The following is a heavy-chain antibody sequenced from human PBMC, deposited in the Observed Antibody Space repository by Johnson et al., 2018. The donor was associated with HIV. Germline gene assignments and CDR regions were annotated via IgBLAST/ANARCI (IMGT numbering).Heavy chain of an antibody. Sequence: QVQLVESGGGVVQPGRSLSLSCAASGFTFSSYWMSWVRQAPGKGLAWVAFIRYDGSKKYYADSVKGGFTISRDNSKNTLYLQMNSLGAEDTAVYYCARKLPGGNAFDIWGQGTMVTVSS. CDR1: GFTFSSYW. CDR2: IRYDGSKK. V-gene: IGHV3-33*08. J-gene: IGHJ3*02. CDR3: ARKLPGGNAFDI. D-gene: IGHD3-16*01.